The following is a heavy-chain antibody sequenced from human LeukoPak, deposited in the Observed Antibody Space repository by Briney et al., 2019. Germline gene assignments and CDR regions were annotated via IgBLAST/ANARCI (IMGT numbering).Heavy chain of an antibody. J-gene: IGHJ3*02. V-gene: IGHV3-30*18. CDR1: GFTFSDVW. D-gene: IGHD3-22*01. CDR2: ISCDGNNK. CDR3: AKDLYGNYDSSDDALDM. Sequence: PGGSLRLSCAASGFTFSDVWLNWVRQAPGKGLEWVAVISCDGNNKYYSDSVKGRFTISRDNSKNTLYLQMNSLRAEDTAVFYCAKDLYGNYDSSDDALDMWGQGTMVTVSS.